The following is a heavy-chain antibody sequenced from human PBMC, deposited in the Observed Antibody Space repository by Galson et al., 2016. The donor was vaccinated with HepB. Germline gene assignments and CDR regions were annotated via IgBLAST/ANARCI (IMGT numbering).Heavy chain of an antibody. J-gene: IGHJ4*02. CDR2: IGGDEST. CDR3: AKDIHYWSFDD. D-gene: IGHD1-1*01. CDR1: GFTFSTNA. Sequence: SLRLSCAASGFTFSTNAMGWVRQVAGKGLEWVSGIGGDESTHYAASVKGRFTISRDASKNTPCLQMDNLRAEDTGKYYCAKDIHYWSFDDWGQGALVTVSS. V-gene: IGHV3-23*01.